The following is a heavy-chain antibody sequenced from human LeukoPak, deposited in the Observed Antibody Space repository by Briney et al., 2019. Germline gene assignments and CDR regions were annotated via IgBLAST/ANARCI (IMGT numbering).Heavy chain of an antibody. CDR2: ISAYNGNT. D-gene: IGHD6-13*01. CDR3: ARDQYSSSWDEPDWYFDL. Sequence: GASVKVSCKASGYTFTSYGISWVRQAPGQGLEWMGWISAYNGNTNYAQKLQGRVTMTTDTSTSTAYMELSSLRSEDTAVYYCARDQYSSSWDEPDWYFDLWGRGTLVTVSS. V-gene: IGHV1-18*01. CDR1: GYTFTSYG. J-gene: IGHJ2*01.